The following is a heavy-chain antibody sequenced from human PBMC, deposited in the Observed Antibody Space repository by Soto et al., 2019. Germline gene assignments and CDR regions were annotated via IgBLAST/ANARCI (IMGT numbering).Heavy chain of an antibody. V-gene: IGHV4-59*01. J-gene: IGHJ4*02. D-gene: IGHD6-19*01. Sequence: QVQLQESGPGLVKPSETLSLTCTVSGGSISSYYWSWIRQPPGKGLEWIGYIYYSGSTNYHPSLKSRVTISVDTSKNQFSLRLSSVTAADTAVYYCARGQQWLVPFDYWGQGTLVTVSS. CDR1: GGSISSYY. CDR2: IYYSGST. CDR3: ARGQQWLVPFDY.